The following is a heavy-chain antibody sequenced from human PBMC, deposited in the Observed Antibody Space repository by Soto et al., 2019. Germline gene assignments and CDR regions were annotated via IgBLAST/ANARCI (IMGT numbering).Heavy chain of an antibody. CDR3: ARVFVLRFLEWLLTPHWFDP. J-gene: IGHJ5*02. D-gene: IGHD3-3*01. V-gene: IGHV4-34*01. Sequence: PSETLSLTCAVYGGSFSGYYWSWIRQPPGKGLEWIGEINHSGSTNYNPSLKSRVTISVDTSKNQFSLKLSSVTAADTAVYYCARVFVLRFLEWLLTPHWFDPWGQGTLVTVSS. CDR2: INHSGST. CDR1: GGSFSGYY.